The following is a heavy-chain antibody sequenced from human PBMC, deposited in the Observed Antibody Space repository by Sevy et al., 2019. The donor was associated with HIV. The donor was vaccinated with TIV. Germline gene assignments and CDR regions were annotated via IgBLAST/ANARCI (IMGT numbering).Heavy chain of an antibody. CDR2: IWYDGSNK. CDR3: VRGADYYDSSGANYDY. Sequence: GGSLRLSCAASGFTFSKYGMHWVRQAPGKGLEWVALIWYDGSNKYYADSVKGRFTISRDNSKNTLYLQMNSLRAEDTAVYYCVRGADYYDSSGANYDYWGQGTLVTV. D-gene: IGHD3-22*01. CDR1: GFTFSKYG. J-gene: IGHJ4*02. V-gene: IGHV3-33*01.